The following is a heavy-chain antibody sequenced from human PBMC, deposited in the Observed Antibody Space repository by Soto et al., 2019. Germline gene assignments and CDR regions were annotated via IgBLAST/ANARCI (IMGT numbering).Heavy chain of an antibody. CDR3: ARDYYDSSGSITPNWFDP. CDR1: GYTFTSYD. D-gene: IGHD3-22*01. CDR2: MNPNSGNT. J-gene: IGHJ5*02. V-gene: IGHV1-8*01. Sequence: ASVKVSCKASGYTFTSYDTNWVRQATGQGLEWMGWMNPNSGNTGYAQKFQGRVTMTRNTSISTAYMELSSLRSEDTAVYYCARDYYDSSGSITPNWFDPWGQGTLVTVSS.